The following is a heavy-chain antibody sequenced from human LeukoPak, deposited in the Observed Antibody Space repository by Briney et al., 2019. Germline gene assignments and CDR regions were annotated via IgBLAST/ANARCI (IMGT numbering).Heavy chain of an antibody. J-gene: IGHJ2*01. D-gene: IGHD5-12*01. V-gene: IGHV3-30*14. CDR1: GFAFSSYA. CDR3: GRLALTPWYFDL. CDR2: ISYDGSNK. Sequence: GGSLRLSCAASGFAFSSYAMHWVRQAPGKGLEWVTLISYDGSNKYYADSVKGRFTISRDNSKNTVYLQMNSLRAEDTAVYYCGRLALTPWYFDLWGRGTLVTVSS.